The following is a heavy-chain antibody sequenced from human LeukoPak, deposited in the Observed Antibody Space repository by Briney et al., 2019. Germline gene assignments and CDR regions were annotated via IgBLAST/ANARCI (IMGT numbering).Heavy chain of an antibody. CDR2: INHSGST. V-gene: IGHV4-34*01. D-gene: IGHD3-22*01. Sequence: PSETLSLTCAVYGGSFSGYYWSWIRLPPGKGLEWIGEINHSGSTNYNPSLKSRVTISVDTSKNQFSLKLSSVTAADTAVYYCARPRDSSGYYGYWGQGTLVTVSS. CDR3: ARPRDSSGYYGY. CDR1: GGSFSGYY. J-gene: IGHJ4*02.